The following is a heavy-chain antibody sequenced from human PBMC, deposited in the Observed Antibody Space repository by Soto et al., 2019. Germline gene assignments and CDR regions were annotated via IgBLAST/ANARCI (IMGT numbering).Heavy chain of an antibody. D-gene: IGHD3-16*02. Sequence: QVHLQESGPGLVKPSQTLSLTCTVSGGSISSSEYYWSWIRQPPGRGLEWIEYIDSSGTTYYNASLKSRLMISVDTSNNQFSLRLTSMTAADTAVYYCASRYRYWGQGILVTVSS. CDR1: GGSISSSEYY. V-gene: IGHV4-30-4*01. CDR3: ASRYRY. J-gene: IGHJ4*01. CDR2: IDSSGTT.